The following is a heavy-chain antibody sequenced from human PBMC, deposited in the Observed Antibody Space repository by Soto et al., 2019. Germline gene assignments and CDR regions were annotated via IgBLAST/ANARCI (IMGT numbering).Heavy chain of an antibody. Sequence: GASVKVSCKSPGYIFTDYYLHWVRQAPGQGLEWMGWINPATGATKYKQNFEGRLSLTRDTSKSTGFMDLSRLKSDDSATYYCARKGYGVAFDAWAQGTLVTVSS. V-gene: IGHV1-2*02. CDR2: INPATGAT. D-gene: IGHD5-18*01. CDR1: GYIFTDYY. CDR3: ARKGYGVAFDA. J-gene: IGHJ3*01.